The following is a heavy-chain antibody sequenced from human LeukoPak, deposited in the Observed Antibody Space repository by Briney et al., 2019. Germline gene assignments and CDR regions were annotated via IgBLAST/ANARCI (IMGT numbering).Heavy chain of an antibody. J-gene: IGHJ4*02. CDR2: ISWDGGST. CDR3: AKGDQVAYYFDY. D-gene: IGHD2-2*01. CDR1: GFTFDDYA. V-gene: IGHV3-43D*03. Sequence: GGSLRLSCAASGFTFDDYAMHWVRQAPGKGLEWVSLISWDGGSTYYADSVKGRFTISRDNSKNSLYLQMNSLRAEDTALYYCAKGDQVAYYFDYWGQGTLVTVSS.